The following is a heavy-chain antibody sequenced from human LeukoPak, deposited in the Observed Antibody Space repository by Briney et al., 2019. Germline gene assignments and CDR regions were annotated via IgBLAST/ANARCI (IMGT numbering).Heavy chain of an antibody. CDR2: IVVGSGNT. CDR3: AAAQRNYDFWSGPDY. Sequence: SVKVSCKASGFTFTSSAVQWVRQARGRRLEWIGWIVVGSGNTNYAQKFQERVTITRDMSTSTAYMELSSLRSEDTAVYYCAAAQRNYDFWSGPDYWGQGTLVTVSS. V-gene: IGHV1-58*01. D-gene: IGHD3-3*01. J-gene: IGHJ4*02. CDR1: GFTFTSSA.